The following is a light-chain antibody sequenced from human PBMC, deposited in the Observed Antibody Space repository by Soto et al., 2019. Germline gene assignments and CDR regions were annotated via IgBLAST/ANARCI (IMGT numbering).Light chain of an antibody. V-gene: IGKV3-15*01. Sequence: EIVVTQSPSALSVSPGERATLSCRASQTVTTNLAWYQHKPGQAPRLLIYGASTRATGIPARFSGSGSGTEFTLTISNLQSEDFAVYYCQQYNNWPPLTFGGGTKVDI. CDR3: QQYNNWPPLT. J-gene: IGKJ4*01. CDR1: QTVTTN. CDR2: GAS.